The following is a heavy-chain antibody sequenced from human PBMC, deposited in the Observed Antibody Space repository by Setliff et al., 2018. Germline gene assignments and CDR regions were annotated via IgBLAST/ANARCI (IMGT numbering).Heavy chain of an antibody. D-gene: IGHD3-10*01. CDR1: GGSISSHY. V-gene: IGHV4-59*11. CDR2: IFYSGST. Sequence: SETLSLTCTVSGGSISSHYWNWIRQPPGKGLEWIGYIFYSGSTNYNPSLKSRVTISVDTSKNQFSLKLSSVTAADTAVYYCARVFYYGSGSYLYYFDSWGQGTLVTVSS. J-gene: IGHJ4*02. CDR3: ARVFYYGSGSYLYYFDS.